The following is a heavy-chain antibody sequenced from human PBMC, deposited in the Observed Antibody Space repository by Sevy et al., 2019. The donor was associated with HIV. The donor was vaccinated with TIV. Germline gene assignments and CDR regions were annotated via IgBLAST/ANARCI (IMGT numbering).Heavy chain of an antibody. CDR2: ISGSGTRT. D-gene: IGHD3-22*01. Sequence: GGSLRLSCAVSGFSFDSYGMTWVRQAPGKGLEWVSGISGSGTRTYYVDSVKGSLIIPRGNSKNTLYLEMNSLRSEDTAIYYCAKGGGGHYDPDEIGYYFYYYNMDVWGKGTTVTVSS. CDR1: GFSFDSYG. CDR3: AKGGGGHYDPDEIGYYFYYYNMDV. V-gene: IGHV3-23*01. J-gene: IGHJ6*03.